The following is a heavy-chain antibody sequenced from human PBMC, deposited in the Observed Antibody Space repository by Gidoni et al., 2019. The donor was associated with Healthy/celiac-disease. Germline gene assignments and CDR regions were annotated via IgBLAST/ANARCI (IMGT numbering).Heavy chain of an antibody. CDR3: AKGQGWQLVHYYYYGMDV. Sequence: QVQLVESGGGVVQPGRSLRLSCAASGFTFSSYGMHWVRQAPGKGLEWVAVISYDGSNKYYADSVKGRFTISRDNSKNTLYLQMNSLRAEDTAVYYCAKGQGWQLVHYYYYGMDVWGQGTTVTVSS. D-gene: IGHD6-6*01. CDR2: ISYDGSNK. CDR1: GFTFSSYG. J-gene: IGHJ6*02. V-gene: IGHV3-30*18.